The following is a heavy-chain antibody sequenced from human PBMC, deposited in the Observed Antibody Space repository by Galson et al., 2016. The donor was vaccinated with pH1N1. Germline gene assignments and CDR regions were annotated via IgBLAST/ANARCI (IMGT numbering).Heavy chain of an antibody. CDR3: TRDGGNSEWGYYMDV. Sequence: SLRLSCAASGFTFSSYWMSWVRQAPGKGLEWVANIKQDESEKYYVDSVKGRFTISRDNAKNSLYLQMNSLRAEDTAVYYCTRDGGNSEWGYYMDVWGKGTTVTVSS. V-gene: IGHV3-7*01. CDR1: GFTFSSYW. CDR2: IKQDESEK. D-gene: IGHD4-23*01. J-gene: IGHJ6*03.